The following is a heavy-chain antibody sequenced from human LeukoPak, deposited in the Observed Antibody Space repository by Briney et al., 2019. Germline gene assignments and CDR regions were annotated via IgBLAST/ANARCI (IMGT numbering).Heavy chain of an antibody. CDR1: GFTFSSYS. V-gene: IGHV3-21*01. CDR3: ASLASSGWAFDI. CDR2: ISSSSSYI. D-gene: IGHD6-19*01. J-gene: IGHJ3*02. Sequence: SGGSLRLSCAASGFTFSSYSMNWVRQAPGKGLEWVSSISSSSSYIYYADSVKGRFTISRDNAKNSLYLQMNSLRAEDTAVYYCASLASSGWAFDIWGQGTMVTVSS.